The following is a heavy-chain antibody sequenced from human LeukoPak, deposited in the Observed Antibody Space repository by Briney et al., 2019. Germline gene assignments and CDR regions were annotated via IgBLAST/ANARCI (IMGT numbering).Heavy chain of an antibody. J-gene: IGHJ4*02. CDR3: ARAVAVNGYYFDY. CDR2: ISSSGSTI. CDR1: GFTFSDYY. Sequence: GGSLRLSCAASGFTFSDYYMRWIRQAPGKGLEWVSYISSSGSTIYYAYSVKGRFTISRDNAKNSLYLQMNSLRAEDTAVYYCARAVAVNGYYFDYWGQGTLVTVSS. D-gene: IGHD6-19*01. V-gene: IGHV3-11*01.